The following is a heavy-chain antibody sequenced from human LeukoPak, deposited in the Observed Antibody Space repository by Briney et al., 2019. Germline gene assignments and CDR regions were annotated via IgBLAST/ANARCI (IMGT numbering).Heavy chain of an antibody. V-gene: IGHV4-39*01. CDR3: ARHYRQRYCSSTSCSRRWYFDY. CDR1: GGSISSSSYY. D-gene: IGHD2-2*01. Sequence: SETLSLTCTVSGGSISSSSYYWGWVRQPPGKGLEWIGIIYYSGSTYYNPSLKNRVTISVDTSKNQFSLKLSSVTAADTAVYYCARHYRQRYCSSTSCSRRWYFDYWGQGTLVTVSS. CDR2: IYYSGST. J-gene: IGHJ4*02.